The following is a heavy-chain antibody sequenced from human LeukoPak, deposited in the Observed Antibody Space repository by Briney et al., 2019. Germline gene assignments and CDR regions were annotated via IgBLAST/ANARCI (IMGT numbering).Heavy chain of an antibody. D-gene: IGHD6-13*01. CDR3: ARGGAGIAFYYYYMDV. Sequence: SETLSLTCTVSGGSISSGSYYWRWIRQPPGKGLEWIGRIYTSGSTNYNPSLKTRVTISADTSKNQFSLKLSSVTAADTAVYYCARGGAGIAFYYYYMDVWGKGTTVTVSS. CDR1: GGSISSGSYY. J-gene: IGHJ6*03. CDR2: IYTSGST. V-gene: IGHV4-61*02.